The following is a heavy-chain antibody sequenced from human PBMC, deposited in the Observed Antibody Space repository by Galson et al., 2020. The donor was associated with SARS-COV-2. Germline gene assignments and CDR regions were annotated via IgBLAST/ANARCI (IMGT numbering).Heavy chain of an antibody. CDR1: GGSISSSSYY. J-gene: IGHJ5*02. V-gene: IGHV4-39*01. CDR2: ISYSGST. Sequence: ASETLSLTCTVSGGSISSSSYYWGWIRQPPGTGLEWIGSISYSGSTYYNPSLKSRVTISVDTSKNQFSLKLSSVTAADTAVYYCARRPITMVRGVTPWGQGTLVTVSS. CDR3: ARRPITMVRGVTP. D-gene: IGHD3-10*01.